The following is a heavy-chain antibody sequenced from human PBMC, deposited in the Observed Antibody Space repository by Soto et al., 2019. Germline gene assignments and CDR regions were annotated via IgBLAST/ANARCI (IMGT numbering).Heavy chain of an antibody. D-gene: IGHD1-26*01. V-gene: IGHV1-46*01. J-gene: IGHJ5*02. CDR1: GYTFTNYY. CDR3: SRGDRTTLLLTPTTSGFAD. CDR2: INPSGGSP. Sequence: QVQVVQSGAEVKKPGASVKVSCRASGYTFTNYYMHWVRQAPGQGLEWMGIINPSGGSPTYAQKFQDRVTLTSDTSTSTVYLELSSLRSEDTAVYYCSRGDRTTLLLTPTTSGFADLGQGTLVTVSS.